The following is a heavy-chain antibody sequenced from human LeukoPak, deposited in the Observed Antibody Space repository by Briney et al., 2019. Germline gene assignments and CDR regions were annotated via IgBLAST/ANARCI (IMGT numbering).Heavy chain of an antibody. CDR2: INHSGST. CDR3: ARSDVATSYFDY. Sequence: SETLSLTCAVYGGSFSDYYWSWIRQPPGKGLEWIGEINHSGSTNYNPSLKSRVTISVDTSKNQFSLKLSSVTAADTAVYYCARSDVATSYFDYWGQGTLVTVSS. CDR1: GGSFSDYY. V-gene: IGHV4-34*01. D-gene: IGHD5-12*01. J-gene: IGHJ4*02.